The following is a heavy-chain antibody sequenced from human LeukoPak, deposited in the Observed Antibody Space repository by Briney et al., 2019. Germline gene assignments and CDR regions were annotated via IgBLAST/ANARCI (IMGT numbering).Heavy chain of an antibody. CDR2: INHSGST. V-gene: IGHV4-34*01. Sequence: KPSETLSLTCAVYGGSFRGYYWSWIRQPPGKGLEWIGEINHSGSTNYKPSLKSRVTISVDTSKNQFSLKLSSVTAADTAVYYCARGQVLRYFDWSGENLPFDYWGQGTLVTVSS. J-gene: IGHJ4*02. CDR3: ARGQVLRYFDWSGENLPFDY. CDR1: GGSFRGYY. D-gene: IGHD3-9*01.